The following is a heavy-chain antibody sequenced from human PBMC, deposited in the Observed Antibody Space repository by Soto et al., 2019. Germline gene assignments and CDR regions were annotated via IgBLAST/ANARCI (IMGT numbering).Heavy chain of an antibody. CDR3: ARGTITMVRDPSDGMDV. D-gene: IGHD3-10*01. Sequence: QVQLVQSGAEVKKPGASVKVSCKASGYTFTSYDINWVRQATGQGLEWMGWMNPNSGNTGYAQKFQGRVTMTRNTSISTAYMELSSLRSEDTAVYYCARGTITMVRDPSDGMDVWGQGTTVTVSS. CDR1: GYTFTSYD. CDR2: MNPNSGNT. V-gene: IGHV1-8*01. J-gene: IGHJ6*02.